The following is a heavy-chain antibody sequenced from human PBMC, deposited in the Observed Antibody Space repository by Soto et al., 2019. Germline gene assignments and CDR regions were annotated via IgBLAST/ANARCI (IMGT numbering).Heavy chain of an antibody. CDR3: AKSGSLVVPAAMFAFDI. V-gene: IGHV3-23*01. CDR2: ISGSGGST. J-gene: IGHJ3*02. D-gene: IGHD2-2*01. Sequence: EVQLLESGGGLVQPGGSLRLSCAASGFTFSSYAMSWVRQAPGKGLEWVSAISGSGGSTYYADSVKGRFTISRDNSKNTLYLQMNSLRAEDTAVSYCAKSGSLVVPAAMFAFDIWGQGTMVTVSS. CDR1: GFTFSSYA.